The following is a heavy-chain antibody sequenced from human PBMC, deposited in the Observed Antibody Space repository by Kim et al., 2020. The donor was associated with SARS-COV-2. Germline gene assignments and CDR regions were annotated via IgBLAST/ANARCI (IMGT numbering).Heavy chain of an antibody. V-gene: IGHV3-53*01. CDR1: GFTVSSNY. CDR3: ARFVDGSYAGYFDY. J-gene: IGHJ4*02. Sequence: GGSLRLSCAASGFTVSSNYMSWVRQAPGKGLEWVSVIYSGGSTYYADSVKGRFTISRDNSKNTLYLQMNSLRAEDTAVYYCARFVDGSYAGYFDYWGQGTLVTVSS. D-gene: IGHD1-26*01. CDR2: IYSGGST.